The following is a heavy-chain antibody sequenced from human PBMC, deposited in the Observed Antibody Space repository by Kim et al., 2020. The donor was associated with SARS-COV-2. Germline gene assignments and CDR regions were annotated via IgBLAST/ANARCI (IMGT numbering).Heavy chain of an antibody. D-gene: IGHD3-10*01. CDR1: GGSISSSSYY. V-gene: IGHV4-39*01. CDR2: IYYSGST. J-gene: IGHJ6*02. Sequence: SETLSLTCTVSGGSISSSSYYWGWIRQPPGKGLVWIGSIYYSGSTYSNPFLKRRVTIPVDTSKNQSSLKLNSVTAADTAVYSCARQTRITIVQGVIWHYYGMDVWGQGTTVTVSS. CDR3: ARQTRITIVQGVIWHYYGMDV.